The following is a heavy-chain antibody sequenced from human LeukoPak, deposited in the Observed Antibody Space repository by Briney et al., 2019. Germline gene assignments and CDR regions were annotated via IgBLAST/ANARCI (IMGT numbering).Heavy chain of an antibody. CDR2: IYYSGST. D-gene: IGHD4/OR15-4a*01. V-gene: IGHV4-31*03. Sequence: SETLSLTCTVSGGSISSGGYYWSWTRQHPGKGLERIGYIYYSGSTYYNPSLKSRVTISVDTSKHQFSLKLSSVTAADTAVYYCARDKSGAGDDAFDIWGQGTMVTVSS. J-gene: IGHJ3*02. CDR3: ARDKSGAGDDAFDI. CDR1: GGSISSGGYY.